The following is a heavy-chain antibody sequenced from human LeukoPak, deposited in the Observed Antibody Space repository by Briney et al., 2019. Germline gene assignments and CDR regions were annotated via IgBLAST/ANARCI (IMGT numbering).Heavy chain of an antibody. CDR1: GFTVGTNS. J-gene: IGHJ2*01. V-gene: IGHV3-53*01. Sequence: GGSLRLSCAASGFTVGTNSMSWVRQAPGKGLEWVSVIYSAGRSFYADSVKGRFTVSTDNSKNTLYLQMNSLRAEDTALYYCARTTPTVTTSSDLWGRGTLVTVSS. CDR2: IYSAGRS. D-gene: IGHD4-17*01. CDR3: ARTTPTVTTSSDL.